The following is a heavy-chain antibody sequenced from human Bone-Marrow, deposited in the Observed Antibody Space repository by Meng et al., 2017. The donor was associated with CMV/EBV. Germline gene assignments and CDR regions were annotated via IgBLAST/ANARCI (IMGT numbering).Heavy chain of an antibody. Sequence: GGSLRLSCAASGFTFSSYGMHWVRQAPGKGLDWVAVIWYDGSNKYYADSVKGRFTISRDNSKNTLYLQMNSLRAEDTAVYYCARDSRYCSSTSCPRFDYWGQGTLVTVSS. J-gene: IGHJ4*02. D-gene: IGHD2-2*01. CDR1: GFTFSSYG. CDR2: IWYDGSNK. CDR3: ARDSRYCSSTSCPRFDY. V-gene: IGHV3-33*01.